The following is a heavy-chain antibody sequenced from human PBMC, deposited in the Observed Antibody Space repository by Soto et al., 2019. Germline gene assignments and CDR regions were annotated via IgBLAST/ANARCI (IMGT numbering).Heavy chain of an antibody. CDR1: GFIFNTYD. Sequence: QVQLVESGGGVVQPGRSLRLSCAASGFIFNTYDMHWVRQAPGKGLEWVAVISYDGSNKYYADSVKGRLTISRDNSXRMXYXPMNSLRPEDTAVYYCAKGQHCSSTSCYFYYYGMDVWGQGTKVAVSS. D-gene: IGHD2-2*01. V-gene: IGHV3-30*18. CDR2: ISYDGSNK. CDR3: AKGQHCSSTSCYFYYYGMDV. J-gene: IGHJ6*02.